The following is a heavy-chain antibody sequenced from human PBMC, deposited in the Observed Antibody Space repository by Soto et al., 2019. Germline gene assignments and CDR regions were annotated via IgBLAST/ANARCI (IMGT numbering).Heavy chain of an antibody. J-gene: IGHJ3*02. CDR1: GYTFTSYA. Sequence: ASVTVSCKASGYTFTSYAMHWVRQAPGQRLEWMGWINAGNGNTKYSQKFQGRVTITRDTSASTAYMELSSLRSEDTAVYYCAIPAMVRVVMLSLYAFDIWGQGTMVTVSS. CDR3: AIPAMVRVVMLSLYAFDI. CDR2: INAGNGNT. V-gene: IGHV1-3*01. D-gene: IGHD3-10*01.